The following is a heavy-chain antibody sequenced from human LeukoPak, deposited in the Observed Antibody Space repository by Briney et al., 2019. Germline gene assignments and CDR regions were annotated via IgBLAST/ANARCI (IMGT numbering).Heavy chain of an antibody. V-gene: IGHV4-59*01. CDR2: IYYSGST. CDR3: ASIKGDDAFDI. CDR1: GGSISSYY. J-gene: IGHJ3*02. Sequence: SETLSPTCTVSGGSISSYYWSWIRQPPGKGLEWIGYIYYSGSTNYNPSLKSRVTISVDTSKNQFSLKLSSVTAADTAVYYCASIKGDDAFDIWGQGTMVTVSS.